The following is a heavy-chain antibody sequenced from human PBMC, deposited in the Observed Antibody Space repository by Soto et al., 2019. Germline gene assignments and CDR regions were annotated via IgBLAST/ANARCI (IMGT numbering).Heavy chain of an antibody. CDR1: GGTFSSYA. J-gene: IGHJ6*02. V-gene: IGHV1-69*01. Sequence: QVQLVQSGAEVKKPGSSVKVSCKASGGTFSSYAISWXRQAPGXXXEWXGGIIPIFGTANYAQKFQGRVTITADESTSXAYMXLSSLXXXDXXXXYXAXXXXXXXXXXXXPXXYYYGMDVWGQGTTVTVSS. CDR3: AXXXXXXXXXXXXPXXYYYGMDV. CDR2: IIPIFGTA.